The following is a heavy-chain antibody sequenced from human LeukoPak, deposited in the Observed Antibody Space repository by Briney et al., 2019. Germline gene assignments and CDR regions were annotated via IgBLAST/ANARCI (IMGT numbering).Heavy chain of an antibody. CDR3: AREQTACNYGLDV. Sequence: PGGSLRLSSAVSGFTFSNHAFHWVRQAPGEGLEWVAGISSDGGNKYYADSVKGRFTVSRDTSKNTLYLQMDRLRPDDTSIFYCAREQTACNYGLDVWGQGTTVTVSS. CDR1: GFTFSNHA. J-gene: IGHJ6*02. CDR2: ISSDGGNK. D-gene: IGHD3-16*01. V-gene: IGHV3-30-3*01.